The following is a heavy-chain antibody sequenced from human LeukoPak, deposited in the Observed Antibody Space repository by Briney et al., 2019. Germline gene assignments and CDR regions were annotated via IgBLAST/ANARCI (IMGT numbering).Heavy chain of an antibody. V-gene: IGHV1-2*02. CDR1: GYTFTGYL. Sequence: ASVKVSCKASGYTFTGYLMHWVRQAPGQGLEWMGWISPNSGDTKSAQKFQGRITMTRDTSISTAYVEVSRLRSDDTAVYYCVRGLTTVATWLYLWGRGTLVTVSS. CDR3: VRGLTTVATWLYL. D-gene: IGHD4-17*01. J-gene: IGHJ2*01. CDR2: ISPNSGDT.